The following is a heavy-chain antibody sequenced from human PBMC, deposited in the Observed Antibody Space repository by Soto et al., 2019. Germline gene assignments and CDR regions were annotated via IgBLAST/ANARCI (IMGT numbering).Heavy chain of an antibody. CDR1: GGSISSGGYY. CDR2: IYDSGST. Sequence: SETLSLTCTVSGGSISSGGYYWSWIRQHPGKGLEWIGYIYDSGSTYYNPSLKSRVTISVDTSKNQFSLKLSSVTAADTAVYYCARDQSASFDPWGQGTLVTVSS. V-gene: IGHV4-31*03. J-gene: IGHJ5*02. CDR3: ARDQSASFDP.